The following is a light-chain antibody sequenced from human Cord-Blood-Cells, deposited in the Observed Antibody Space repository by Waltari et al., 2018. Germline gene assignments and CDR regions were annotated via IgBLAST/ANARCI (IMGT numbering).Light chain of an antibody. CDR2: DAS. Sequence: EIVFTQSPATLSLSPGERATRSCRASQSVSSYLAWYQQKPGQSPRPLIYDASNSATGIPARFSGSGSGKDFTLTISSLEPDDFAVYYCQQRSNWAWTFGQGTKVEIK. CDR3: QQRSNWAWT. V-gene: IGKV3-11*01. CDR1: QSVSSY. J-gene: IGKJ1*01.